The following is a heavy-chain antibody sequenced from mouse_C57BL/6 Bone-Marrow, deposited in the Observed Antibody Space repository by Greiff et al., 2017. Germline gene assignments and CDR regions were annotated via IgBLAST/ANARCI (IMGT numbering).Heavy chain of an antibody. D-gene: IGHD1-1*01. J-gene: IGHJ2*01. Sequence: QVQLQQPGAELVKPGASVKLSCKASGYTFTSYWMHWVKQRPGQGLEWIGMIHPNSGSTNYNETFKSKATLTVDKSSSTAYMQLSSLTSEDSAVYYCARYHYYGSSYRDYWGQGTTLTVSS. CDR1: GYTFTSYW. CDR3: ARYHYYGSSYRDY. V-gene: IGHV1-64*01. CDR2: IHPNSGST.